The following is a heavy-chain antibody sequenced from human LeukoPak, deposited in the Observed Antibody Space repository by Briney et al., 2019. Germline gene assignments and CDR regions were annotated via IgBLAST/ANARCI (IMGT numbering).Heavy chain of an antibody. Sequence: SETLSLTCTVSGGSISSYYWSWIRQPPGKGLEWIGYIYYSGSTNYNPSLKSRVTISVDTSKNQFSLKLSSVTAADTAVYYCARDPYYYYDSSGHYSYFDYWGQGTLVTVSS. J-gene: IGHJ4*02. CDR1: GGSISSYY. CDR3: ARDPYYYYDSSGHYSYFDY. D-gene: IGHD3-22*01. CDR2: IYYSGST. V-gene: IGHV4-59*01.